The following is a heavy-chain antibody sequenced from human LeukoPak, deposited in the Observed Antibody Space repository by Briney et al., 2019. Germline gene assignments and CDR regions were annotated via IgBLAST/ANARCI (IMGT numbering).Heavy chain of an antibody. CDR1: GYTFTSYG. Sequence: GASVKVSCKASGYTFTSYGISWVRQAPGQGLEWMGWISAYNGNTNYAQKLQGRVTMTTDTSTSTAYMELRSLRSDDTAVYYCARGRSEQQEYNWFDPWGQGTLVTVSS. D-gene: IGHD6-13*01. V-gene: IGHV1-18*01. J-gene: IGHJ5*02. CDR3: ARGRSEQQEYNWFDP. CDR2: ISAYNGNT.